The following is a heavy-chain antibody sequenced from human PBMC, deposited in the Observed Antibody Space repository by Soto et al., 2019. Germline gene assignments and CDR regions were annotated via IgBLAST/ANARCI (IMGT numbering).Heavy chain of an antibody. V-gene: IGHV1-69*01. J-gene: IGHJ4*02. CDR2: ITPMFGIA. CDR1: GGSFSNYV. Sequence: QVHLVQSGAEVKKPGSSVRVSRKASGGSFSNYVVTWVRQAPGQRLEWMGGITPMFGIANYAQKFQGRVTLTADESTGTAYMELSSLRSDDTATYYCASDRHHSGFEDWGQGTLVTVSS. CDR3: ASDRHHSGFED.